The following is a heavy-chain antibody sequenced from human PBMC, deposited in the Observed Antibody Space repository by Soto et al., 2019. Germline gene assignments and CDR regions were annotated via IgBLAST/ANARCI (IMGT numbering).Heavy chain of an antibody. CDR1: GFTFSSYD. CDR2: IGTAGDT. CDR3: AREPPGYCSSTSCPGDAFDI. J-gene: IGHJ3*02. D-gene: IGHD2-2*01. Sequence: PGGSLRLSCAASGFTFSSYDMHWVRQATGKGLEWVSAIGTAGDTYYPGSVKGRFTISRENAKNSLYLQMNSLRAGDTAVYYCAREPPGYCSSTSCPGDAFDIWGQGTMVTVSS. V-gene: IGHV3-13*01.